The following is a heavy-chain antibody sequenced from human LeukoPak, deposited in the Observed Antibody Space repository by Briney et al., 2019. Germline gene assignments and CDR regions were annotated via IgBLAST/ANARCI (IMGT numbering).Heavy chain of an antibody. CDR1: GFTFSSYA. Sequence: PGGSLRLSCAASGFTFSSYALSWVHHTPGKGLEWVSGISGSGGSTFYADSVKGRFTISRDNSKNTLYLQMNSLRAEDTAVYYCAKDIGTMVRGFDPWGQGTLVTVSS. J-gene: IGHJ5*02. CDR3: AKDIGTMVRGFDP. CDR2: ISGSGGST. V-gene: IGHV3-23*01. D-gene: IGHD3-10*01.